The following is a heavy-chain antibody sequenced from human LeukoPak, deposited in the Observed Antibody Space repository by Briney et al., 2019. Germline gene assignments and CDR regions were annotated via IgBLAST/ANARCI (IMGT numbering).Heavy chain of an antibody. CDR2: INSDGTNT. Sequence: PGGSLGLSCAASGFAFSNYWMHWVRQAPGKGLLWVSHINSDGTNTKYADSVKGRFTISRDNAKNTLYLQMNSLRAEDTAVYYCARGKAGVDTNWYFNLWGRGTLVTVSS. CDR3: ARGKAGVDTNWYFNL. D-gene: IGHD3-10*01. V-gene: IGHV3-74*03. CDR1: GFAFSNYW. J-gene: IGHJ2*01.